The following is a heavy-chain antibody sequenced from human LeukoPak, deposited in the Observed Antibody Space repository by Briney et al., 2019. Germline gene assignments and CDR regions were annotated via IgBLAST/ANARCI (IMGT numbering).Heavy chain of an antibody. CDR2: IIPIFGTA. V-gene: IGHV1-69*13. CDR1: GGTFSSYA. CDR3: ASGDGTSKVPAAIFYYYYGMDV. Sequence: ASVKVSCKASGGTFSSYAISWVRQAPGQGLEWMGGIIPIFGTANYAQKFQGRVTITADESTSTAYMELSSLRSEDTAVYYCASGDGTSKVPAAIFYYYYGMDVWGQGTTVTVSS. J-gene: IGHJ6*02. D-gene: IGHD2-2*02.